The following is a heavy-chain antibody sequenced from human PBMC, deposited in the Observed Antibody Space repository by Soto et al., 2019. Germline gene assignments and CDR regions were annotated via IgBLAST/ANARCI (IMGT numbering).Heavy chain of an antibody. CDR2: MSHSGGT. CDR1: GGFVSSGSYY. Sequence: QVQLQQWGAGLLXPSETLSLTCAVYGGFVSSGSYYWSWIRQPPGKGLEWIGEMSHSGGTHFNPSLKSRVTISVDTSKNQFSLKMSSVTAADTALYYCARVERGTATTVVDAFDIWGPGTMVTVSS. V-gene: IGHV4-34*01. CDR3: ARVERGTATTVVDAFDI. D-gene: IGHD1-1*01. J-gene: IGHJ3*02.